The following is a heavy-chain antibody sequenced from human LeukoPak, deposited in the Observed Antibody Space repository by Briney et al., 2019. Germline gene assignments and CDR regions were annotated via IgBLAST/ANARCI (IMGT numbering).Heavy chain of an antibody. CDR2: IIPIFGTA. J-gene: IGHJ4*02. D-gene: IGHD3-22*01. CDR1: GGTFSSYA. Sequence: ASVKVSCKASGGTFSSYAISWVRQAPGQGLEWMGGIIPIFGTANYAQKFQGRVTITADESTSTAYMELRSLRSDDTAVYYCARGFPPRMYYDTSGYYSYYFDYWGQGTLVTVSS. V-gene: IGHV1-69*01. CDR3: ARGFPPRMYYDTSGYYSYYFDY.